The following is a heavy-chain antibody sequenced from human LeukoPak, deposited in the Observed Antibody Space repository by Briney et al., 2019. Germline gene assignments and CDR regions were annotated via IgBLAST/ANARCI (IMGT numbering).Heavy chain of an antibody. J-gene: IGHJ4*02. D-gene: IGHD2-21*01. CDR3: AKESRSLPYYYFDY. V-gene: IGHV3-48*01. Sequence: GGSLRLSCAASGFTFSSYSMNWVRQAPGKGLEWVSYISSSSSTIYYADSVKGRFTISRDNSWNTLYLQMNSLRAEDTAVYYCAKESRSLPYYYFDYWGQGTLVIVSS. CDR1: GFTFSSYS. CDR2: ISSSSSTI.